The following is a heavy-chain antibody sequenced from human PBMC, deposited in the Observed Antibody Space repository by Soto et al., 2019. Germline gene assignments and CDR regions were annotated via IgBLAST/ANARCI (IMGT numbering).Heavy chain of an antibody. V-gene: IGHV4-39*07. J-gene: IGHJ4*02. CDR2: IYYSGSA. Sequence: SETLSLTCTVSGGSITSNAYYWGWIRQPPGKGLEWIGYIYYSGSANYNPSLKSRVTISVDTSKNQFSLKLSSVTAADTAVYYCARVAYDSSGYYPEFDYWGQGTLVTVSS. CDR1: GGSITSNAYY. D-gene: IGHD3-22*01. CDR3: ARVAYDSSGYYPEFDY.